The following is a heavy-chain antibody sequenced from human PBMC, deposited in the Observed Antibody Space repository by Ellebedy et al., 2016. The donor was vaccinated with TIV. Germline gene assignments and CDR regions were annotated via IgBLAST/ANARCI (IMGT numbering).Heavy chain of an antibody. D-gene: IGHD7-27*01. CDR3: ARGLEGYDPLGLDSNSRSGLDP. Sequence: GESLKISCAASGFTFSSYDMHWVRQAPGKGLEWVAIIWSDGSNQYYADSVKGRFTISRDNSKNTVHLQMNSLRAEDTAVYYCARGLEGYDPLGLDSNSRSGLDPWGQGTLVTVSS. V-gene: IGHV3-33*01. J-gene: IGHJ5*02. CDR2: IWSDGSNQ. CDR1: GFTFSSYD.